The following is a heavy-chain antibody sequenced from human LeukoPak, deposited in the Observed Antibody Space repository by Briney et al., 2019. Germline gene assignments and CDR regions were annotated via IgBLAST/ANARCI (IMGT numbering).Heavy chain of an antibody. D-gene: IGHD6-6*01. Sequence: SETLSLTCTVSGGSISSGGYYWSWIRQPPGKGLEWIGYIYHSGSTYYNPSLKSRVTISVDRSKNQFSLKLSSVTAADTAVYYCARVLWSSSLRYFDYWGQGTLVTVSS. CDR1: GGSISSGGYY. V-gene: IGHV4-30-2*01. CDR3: ARVLWSSSLRYFDY. CDR2: IYHSGST. J-gene: IGHJ4*02.